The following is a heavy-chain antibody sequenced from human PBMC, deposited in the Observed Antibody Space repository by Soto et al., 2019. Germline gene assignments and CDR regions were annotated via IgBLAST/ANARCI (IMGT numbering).Heavy chain of an antibody. CDR3: VGSLLRGLVSFDY. Sequence: SETLSLTCTVSGGSISSGGYYWSWIRQHPGKGLEWIGYIYYSGSTYYNPSLKSRVTISVDTSKNQFSLKLSSVTAADTAVYYCVGSLLRGLVSFDYWGQGTLVTVSS. CDR2: IYYSGST. J-gene: IGHJ4*02. CDR1: GGSISSGGYY. D-gene: IGHD6-19*01. V-gene: IGHV4-31*03.